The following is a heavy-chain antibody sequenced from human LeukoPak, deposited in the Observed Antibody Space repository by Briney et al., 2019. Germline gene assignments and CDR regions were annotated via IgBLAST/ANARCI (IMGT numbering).Heavy chain of an antibody. CDR3: ARARGYYLTYYFGY. CDR1: GGSISSGDYY. V-gene: IGHV4-30-4*01. D-gene: IGHD3-10*01. CDR2: IYYSGST. J-gene: IGHJ4*02. Sequence: SQTLSLTCTVSGGSISSGDYYWSWIRQPPGKGLEWIGYIYYSGSTYYNPSLKSRVTISVDTSKNQFSLKLSSVTAADTAVYYCARARGYYLTYYFGYWGQGTLVTVSS.